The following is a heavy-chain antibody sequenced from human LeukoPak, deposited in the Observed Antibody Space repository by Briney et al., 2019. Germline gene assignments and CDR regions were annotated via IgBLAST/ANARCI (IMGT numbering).Heavy chain of an antibody. CDR3: ARAVPYYYYMDV. CDR1: GGSISSYY. Sequence: PSETLSLTCTVSGGSISSYYWSWIRQPPGKGLEWIGYIYYSGSTNYNPSLKSRVTISVDTSKNPFSLKLSSVTAADTAVYYCARAVPYYYYMDVWGKGTTVTISS. J-gene: IGHJ6*03. V-gene: IGHV4-59*01. CDR2: IYYSGST.